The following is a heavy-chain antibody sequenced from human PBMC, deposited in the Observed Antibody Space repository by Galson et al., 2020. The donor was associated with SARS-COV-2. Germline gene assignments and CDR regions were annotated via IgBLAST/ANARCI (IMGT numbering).Heavy chain of an antibody. Sequence: ASETLSLTCTVSGGSINIYYWSWIQQPPRKGLEWIGYLYYGGKTNYNPSLKSRVTISVDTSKSQFSLTLSSVTAADTAVYYCARMRAGLLWFGDPWGVVYWGQGTLVTVSS. CDR3: ARMRAGLLWFGDPWGVVY. CDR2: LYYGGKT. CDR1: GGSINIYY. V-gene: IGHV4-59*01. J-gene: IGHJ4*02. D-gene: IGHD3-10*01.